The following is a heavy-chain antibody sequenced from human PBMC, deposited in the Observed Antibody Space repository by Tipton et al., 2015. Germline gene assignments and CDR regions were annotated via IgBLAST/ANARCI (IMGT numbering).Heavy chain of an antibody. V-gene: IGHV4-59*01. Sequence: TLSLTCTVSGGSISGYYWSWIRQPPGKGLEWIGYIYYSGSTNYNPSLKSRVTISVDTSKNQFSLKLSSVTAADTAVYYCARKKRWDYYGSGSYLGPYYYYYGMDVWGQGTTVTVSS. CDR2: IYYSGST. D-gene: IGHD3-10*01. CDR3: ARKKRWDYYGSGSYLGPYYYYYGMDV. CDR1: GGSISGYY. J-gene: IGHJ6*02.